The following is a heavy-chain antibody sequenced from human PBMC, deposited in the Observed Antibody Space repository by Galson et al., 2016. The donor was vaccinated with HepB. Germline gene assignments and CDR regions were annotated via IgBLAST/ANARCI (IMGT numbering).Heavy chain of an antibody. CDR3: ARETIGVSSGWYWNWIDP. D-gene: IGHD6-19*01. V-gene: IGHV4-4*02. Sequence: SETLSLTCAVSGGSIFSSPWWSWVRQPPGKGLEWIGQIYHSGTTNYNPSLKSRVTISVDTSRNQFSLTPYSVTAADTAFSYCARETIGVSSGWYWNWIDPWGQGTLVTVSS. CDR2: IYHSGTT. CDR1: GGSIFSSPW. J-gene: IGHJ5*02.